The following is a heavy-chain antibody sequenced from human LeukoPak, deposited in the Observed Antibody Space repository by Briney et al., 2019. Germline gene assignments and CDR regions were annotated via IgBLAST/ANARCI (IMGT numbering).Heavy chain of an antibody. CDR3: ARAVGGAAAGLFDP. D-gene: IGHD6-13*01. J-gene: IGHJ5*02. CDR1: GYSISSSYY. V-gene: IGHV4-61*01. CDR2: IYYSGST. Sequence: PSETLSLTCAVSGYSISSSYYWSWIRQPPGKGLEWIGYIYYSGSTNYNPSLKSRVTISVDTSKNQFSLKLSSVTAADTAGYYWARAVGGAAAGLFDPWGQGTLVTVSS.